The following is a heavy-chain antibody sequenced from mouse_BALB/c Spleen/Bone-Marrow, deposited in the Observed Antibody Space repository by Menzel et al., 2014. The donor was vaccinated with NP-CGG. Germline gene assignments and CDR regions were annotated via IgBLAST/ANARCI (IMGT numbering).Heavy chain of an antibody. D-gene: IGHD4-1*01. CDR3: ARGELETGSFDY. V-gene: IGHV7-1*02. CDR2: SRNKAHDFTT. Sequence: EVMLVESGGGLVQPGDSLRLSCAPSWFTFSDFYMEWVRQPPGKRLEWIAASRNKAHDFTTEYSASVKGRFIVSRDTSQGILYLQMNALRAEDTASYYCARGELETGSFDYWGQGTTLTVSS. J-gene: IGHJ2*01. CDR1: WFTFSDFY.